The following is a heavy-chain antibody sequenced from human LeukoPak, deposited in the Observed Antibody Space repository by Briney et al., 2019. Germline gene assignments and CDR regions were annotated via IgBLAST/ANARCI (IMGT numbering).Heavy chain of an antibody. CDR1: GFTFSSYG. J-gene: IGHJ4*02. CDR3: ARDGGYRGYDADC. V-gene: IGHV3-23*01. Sequence: GGSLRLSCAASGFTFSSYGMGWVRQAPGKGPEWVSGISGSGSSTYYADSVKGRFTISRENAQNSLFLQMNSLRAEDTAVYYCARDGGYRGYDADCWGQGTLVTVSS. CDR2: ISGSGSST. D-gene: IGHD5-12*01.